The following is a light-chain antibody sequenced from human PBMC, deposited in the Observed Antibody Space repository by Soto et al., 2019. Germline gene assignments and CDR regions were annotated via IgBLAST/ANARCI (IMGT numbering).Light chain of an antibody. J-gene: IGLJ1*01. CDR3: AAWDDSLSGYV. CDR1: SSNIGSNY. CDR2: RNN. V-gene: IGLV1-47*01. Sequence: QSVLTQPPSASGTPGQRVTISCSGSSSNIGSNYVYWYQQLPGTAPKLLIYRNNQRPSGVPDRFSLSKSGPSASLAITGLRSEDEADYYCAAWDDSLSGYVFGTRTKVTV.